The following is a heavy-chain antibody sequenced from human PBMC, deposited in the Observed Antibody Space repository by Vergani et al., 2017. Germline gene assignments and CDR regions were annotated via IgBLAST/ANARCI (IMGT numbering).Heavy chain of an antibody. CDR1: GFSFTTYA. CDR3: AKARDPNCKGGNCYSYYYGLDL. Sequence: EVQLLESGGDLVQPGGSLRLSCAASGFSFTTYAMSWVRQAPGKGLEWVSTINTNGDYTRYGDSVKGRFTISRDNSKSTLYLQMNSLRAEDTAIYYCAKARDPNCKGGNCYSYYYGLDLWGQGTLVTVSS. V-gene: IGHV3-23*01. CDR2: INTNGDYT. J-gene: IGHJ6*02. D-gene: IGHD2-15*01.